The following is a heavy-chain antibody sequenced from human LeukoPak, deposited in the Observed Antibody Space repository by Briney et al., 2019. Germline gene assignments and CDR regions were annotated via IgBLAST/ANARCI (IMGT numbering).Heavy chain of an antibody. V-gene: IGHV3-21*01. CDR2: ITSSNNYI. J-gene: IGHJ4*02. CDR3: ARETRIEWLRFLDS. Sequence: PGGSLRLSCAGSGFTFSTYSMNWVRQAPGKGLEWVSSITSSNNYIYYADSMKGRFTISRDNAKNSLYLQMNSLRAEDTAVHYCARETRIEWLRFLDSWGQGTLVTVSS. CDR1: GFTFSTYS. D-gene: IGHD5-12*01.